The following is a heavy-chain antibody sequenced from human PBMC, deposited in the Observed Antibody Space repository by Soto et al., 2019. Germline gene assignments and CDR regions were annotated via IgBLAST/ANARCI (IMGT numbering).Heavy chain of an antibody. CDR2: ISGSGSIT. CDR3: VREEIGWGGLDA. J-gene: IGHJ6*02. V-gene: IGHV3-23*01. CDR1: GFTFSSYG. D-gene: IGHD3-10*01. Sequence: HPGGSLRLSCAASGFTFSSYGMHWVRQAPGKGLEWVSGISGSGSITYLADSVKGRFTISRDNAENTLFLHMNSLTADDTAVYHCVREEIGWGGLDAWGQGTTVTVSS.